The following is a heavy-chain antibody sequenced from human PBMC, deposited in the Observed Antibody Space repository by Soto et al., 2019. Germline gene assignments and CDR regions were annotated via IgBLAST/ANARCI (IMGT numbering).Heavy chain of an antibody. J-gene: IGHJ4*02. CDR2: IYYTGTT. CDR3: ARDVGELLDFDY. V-gene: IGHV4-31*03. Sequence: QVQLQESGPGLVKPSQTLSLTCTVSGASISSGDYSWSWIRQYPGQGLEWIGDIYYTGTTNYNPSLKSRLTISVDTSKNQFSLKLSSVTAADTAVYYCARDVGELLDFDYWGQGTLVTVSS. D-gene: IGHD1-26*01. CDR1: GASISSGDYS.